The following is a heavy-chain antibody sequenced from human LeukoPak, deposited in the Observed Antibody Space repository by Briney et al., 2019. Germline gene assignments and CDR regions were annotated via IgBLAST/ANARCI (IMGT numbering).Heavy chain of an antibody. J-gene: IGHJ4*02. CDR2: ISGSGGST. Sequence: GGSLRLSCAASGFTFSSYAMSWVRQAPGKGLEWVSAISGSGGSTYYADSVKGRFTISGDNSKNTLYLQMNSLRAEDTAVYYYAKPRSGSYDFDYWGQGTLVTVSS. CDR3: AKPRSGSYDFDY. V-gene: IGHV3-23*01. D-gene: IGHD1-26*01. CDR1: GFTFSSYA.